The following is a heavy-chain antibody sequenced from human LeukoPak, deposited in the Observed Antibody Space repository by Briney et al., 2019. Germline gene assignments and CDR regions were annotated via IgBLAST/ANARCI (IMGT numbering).Heavy chain of an antibody. V-gene: IGHV1-69*05. CDR1: GGTFSSYA. CDR2: IIPIFGTA. J-gene: IGHJ3*02. Sequence: ASVKVSCKASGGTFSSYAISWVRQAPGQGLEWMGGIIPIFGTANYAQKFQGRVTITTDESTSTAYMELSSLRSEDTAVYYCTREGVYAPDPSSYHRDAFDIWGQGTVVIVSS. CDR3: TREGVYAPDPSSYHRDAFDI. D-gene: IGHD3-16*02.